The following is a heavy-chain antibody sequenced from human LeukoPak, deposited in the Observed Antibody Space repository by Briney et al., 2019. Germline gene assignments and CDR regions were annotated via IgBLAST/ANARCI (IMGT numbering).Heavy chain of an antibody. Sequence: SETLSLTCTVYGGSISSYYWSWIRQPPGKGLEWIGYIYYSGSTNYNPSLKSRVTISVDTSKNQFSLKLSSVTAPDTAVYYCARLDDSGYDYSGYYYGMGVWGQGTTDTVSS. J-gene: IGHJ6*02. CDR3: ARLDDSGYDYSGYYYGMGV. CDR2: IYYSGST. D-gene: IGHD5-12*01. V-gene: IGHV4-59*08. CDR1: GGSISSYY.